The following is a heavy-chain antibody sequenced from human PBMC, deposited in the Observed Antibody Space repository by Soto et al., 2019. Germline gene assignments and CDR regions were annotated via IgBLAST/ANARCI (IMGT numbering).Heavy chain of an antibody. CDR2: ISPGSRYP. CDR3: VRGGGGGLFDP. J-gene: IGHJ5*02. CDR1: GFTFGDSY. V-gene: IGHV3-11*06. D-gene: IGHD2-15*01. Sequence: GGTLSLSCAGSGFTFGDSYMSWIRQAPGKGLEWLSYISPGSRYPAYADSVKGRFTISRDNAKRSLYLQMMSLTAEDTAIYYCVRGGGGGLFDPWGQGTMVTVSS.